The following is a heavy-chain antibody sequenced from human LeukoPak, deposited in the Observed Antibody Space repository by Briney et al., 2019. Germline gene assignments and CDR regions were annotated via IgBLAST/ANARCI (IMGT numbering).Heavy chain of an antibody. CDR2: IYYSGST. Sequence: PSETLSLTCTVSGGSISSSSYYWGWIRQPPGKGLEWIGSIYYSGSTYYNPSLKSRVTISVDTSKNQFSLKLSSVTAADTAVYYCARAAFSSGYYCDYWGQGILVTVSS. J-gene: IGHJ4*02. CDR3: ARAAFSSGYYCDY. V-gene: IGHV4-39*07. D-gene: IGHD3-22*01. CDR1: GGSISSSSYY.